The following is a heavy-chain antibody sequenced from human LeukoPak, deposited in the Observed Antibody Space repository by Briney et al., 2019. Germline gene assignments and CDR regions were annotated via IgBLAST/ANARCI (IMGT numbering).Heavy chain of an antibody. J-gene: IGHJ5*02. D-gene: IGHD2-2*01. CDR1: GYTFTSYY. Sequence: GASVKVSCKASGYTFTSYYMHWVRQAPGQGLEWMGIINPSGGSTSYAQKFQGRVTMTRDTSTSTVYMELSSLRSEDTAVYYCAREGSRSSMDDDRAIDPWGQGTLVTVSS. CDR2: INPSGGST. CDR3: AREGSRSSMDDDRAIDP. V-gene: IGHV1-46*01.